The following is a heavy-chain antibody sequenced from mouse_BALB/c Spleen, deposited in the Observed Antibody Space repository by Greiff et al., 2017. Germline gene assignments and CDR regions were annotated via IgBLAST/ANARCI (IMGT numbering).Heavy chain of an antibody. CDR2: IDPENGNT. CDR1: GFNIKDYF. J-gene: IGHJ1*01. Sequence: EVKLLESGAELVRPGALVKLSCKASGFNIKDYFMHWVKQRPEQGLEWIGWIDPENGNTIYDPKFQGKASITADTSSNTAYLQLSSLTSEDTAVYYCARSGYYGSTSYWYFDVWGAGTTVTVSS. D-gene: IGHD1-1*01. CDR3: ARSGYYGSTSYWYFDV. V-gene: IGHV14-1*02.